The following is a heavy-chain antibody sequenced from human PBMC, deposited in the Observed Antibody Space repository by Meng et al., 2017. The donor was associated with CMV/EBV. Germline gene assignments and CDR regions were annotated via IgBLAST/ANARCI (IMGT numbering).Heavy chain of an antibody. CDR1: GGSFSGYY. D-gene: IGHD2-2*01. Sequence: SETLSLTCAVYGGSFSGYYWSWIRRPPGKGLEWIGEINHSGSTNYNPSLKSRVTISVDTSKNQFSLKLSSVTAADTAVYYCARKAQDCSSTSCYPFDIWGQGTMVTVSS. J-gene: IGHJ3*02. CDR2: INHSGST. V-gene: IGHV4-34*01. CDR3: ARKAQDCSSTSCYPFDI.